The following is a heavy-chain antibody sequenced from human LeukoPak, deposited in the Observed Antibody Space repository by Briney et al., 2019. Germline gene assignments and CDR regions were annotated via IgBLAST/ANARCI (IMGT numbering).Heavy chain of an antibody. CDR1: GGSLSSYY. D-gene: IGHD4-11*01. J-gene: IGHJ6*03. V-gene: IGHV4-4*09. CDR3: ARLGDYSNPFYYMDV. CDR2: IYTSGST. Sequence: SETLSLTCTVSGGSLSSYYWSWIRQPPGKGLEWIGYIYTSGSTNYNPSLKSRVTISVDTSKDQFSLKLSSVTAADTAVYYCARLGDYSNPFYYMDVWGKGTTVTVSS.